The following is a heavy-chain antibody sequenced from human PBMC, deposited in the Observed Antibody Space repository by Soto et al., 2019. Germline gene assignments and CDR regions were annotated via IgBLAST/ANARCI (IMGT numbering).Heavy chain of an antibody. Sequence: KKPGSSVKVSCKASGGTFSSYAISWVRQAPGQGLEWMGGIIPIFGTANYAQKFQGRVXTTADESTSTAYMELSSLRSEAPAVYYCARRGATMNWFDPWGQGTLVTVSS. V-gene: IGHV1-69*01. J-gene: IGHJ5*02. CDR2: IIPIFGTA. D-gene: IGHD1-26*01. CDR1: GGTFSSYA. CDR3: ARRGATMNWFDP.